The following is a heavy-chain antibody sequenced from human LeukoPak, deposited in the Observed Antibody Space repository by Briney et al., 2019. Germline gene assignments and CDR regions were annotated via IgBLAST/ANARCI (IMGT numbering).Heavy chain of an antibody. J-gene: IGHJ4*02. D-gene: IGHD3-22*01. CDR1: GYTFSNYY. Sequence: ASVKVSCKASGYTFSNYYMHWVRQAPGQGLEWMGWINPNSGGTDYAQKFQGRVTMTRDTSISTAYMELNRLRSDDTAVYYCARGQFYYDTNFPLHYWGQGTLVTVSS. CDR3: ARGQFYYDTNFPLHY. V-gene: IGHV1-2*02. CDR2: INPNSGGT.